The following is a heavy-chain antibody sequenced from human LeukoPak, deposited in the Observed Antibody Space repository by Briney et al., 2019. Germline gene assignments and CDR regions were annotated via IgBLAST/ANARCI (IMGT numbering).Heavy chain of an antibody. CDR2: IYSGGST. CDR3: ARVAFRSSSYISGIDY. V-gene: IGHV3-53*01. CDR1: GFTVSSNY. D-gene: IGHD6-6*01. J-gene: IGHJ4*02. Sequence: PAGSLRLSCAASGFTVSSNYISWVRQPPAKGLEWVSVIYSGGSTYYADSVKGRFTISRDNSKNTLYLQMNSLRAEDTAVYYCARVAFRSSSYISGIDYWGQGTLVTVSS.